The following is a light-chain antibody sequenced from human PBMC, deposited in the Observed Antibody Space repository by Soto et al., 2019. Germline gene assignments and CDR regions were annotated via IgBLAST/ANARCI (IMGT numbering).Light chain of an antibody. CDR2: DVT. J-gene: IGLJ1*01. CDR3: LTGNNYRV. CDR1: GGDLRDSNY. V-gene: IGLV2-8*01. Sequence: QSALTQPPSASGSPGQSVTVSCTGIGGDLRDSNYVSWYQQHPGKAPKLIIYDVTKRPSGVPDRFSRSKSGNTASLTVSGLQAEDEADYFCLTGNNYRVFGTGTKVTVL.